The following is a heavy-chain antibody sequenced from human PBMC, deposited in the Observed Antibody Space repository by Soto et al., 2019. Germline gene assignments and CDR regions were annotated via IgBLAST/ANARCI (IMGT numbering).Heavy chain of an antibody. J-gene: IGHJ5*02. CDR1: GGSISSSSYY. CDR2: IYYSGST. Sequence: PSETLSLTCTVSGGSISSSSYYWGWIRQPPGKGLEWIGSIYYSGSTYYNPSLKSRVTISVDTSKNQFSLKLSSVTAADTAVYYCARGDCSGGSCYRPTNWFEPWGQGTLVTVSS. CDR3: ARGDCSGGSCYRPTNWFEP. D-gene: IGHD2-15*01. V-gene: IGHV4-39*01.